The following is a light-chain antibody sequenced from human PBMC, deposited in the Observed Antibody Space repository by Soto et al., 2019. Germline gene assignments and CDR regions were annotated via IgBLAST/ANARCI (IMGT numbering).Light chain of an antibody. V-gene: IGKV3-20*01. Sequence: EVVLPQSSGTLPLSTGGRATLSCRASQSVSSSYLAWYQQKPGQAPRLVIYGASSRATGIPDRFSGSGSGTDFTLTIIRLEPEDFVVYYCQQFDRSSWTFGQGTKVDIK. CDR2: GAS. CDR1: QSVSSSY. J-gene: IGKJ1*01. CDR3: QQFDRSSWT.